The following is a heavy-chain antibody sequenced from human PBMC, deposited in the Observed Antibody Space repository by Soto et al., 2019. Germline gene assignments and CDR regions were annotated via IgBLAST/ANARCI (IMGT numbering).Heavy chain of an antibody. V-gene: IGHV3-7*01. CDR1: EFTFSTYL. D-gene: IGHD3-3*01. CDR3: SRPPFWTGAFDY. CDR2: IKQDGSEG. Sequence: GGSLRLSCAACEFTFSTYLMSWVRQAPGKGLEWVANIKQDGSEGYYLNSVNGRFINSRDNANNSLYLQMDSLRAEYTAVYFCSRPPFWTGAFDYWCQGTLVTVSS. J-gene: IGHJ4*02.